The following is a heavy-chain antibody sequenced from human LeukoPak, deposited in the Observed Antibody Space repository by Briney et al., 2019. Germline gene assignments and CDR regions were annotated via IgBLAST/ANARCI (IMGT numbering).Heavy chain of an antibody. CDR3: ARDYSSTSHYYYYGMDV. CDR2: INHSGST. Sequence: SETLSLTCAVYGGSFSGYYWSWIRQPPGKGLEWIGEINHSGSTNYNPSLKSRVTISVDTSKNQFSLKLSSVTAADTAVYYCARDYSSTSHYYYYGMDVWGQGTTVTVSS. V-gene: IGHV4-34*01. J-gene: IGHJ6*02. D-gene: IGHD2-2*01. CDR1: GGSFSGYY.